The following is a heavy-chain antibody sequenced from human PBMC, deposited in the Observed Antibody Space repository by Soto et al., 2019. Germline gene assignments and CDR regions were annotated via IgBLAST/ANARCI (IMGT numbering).Heavy chain of an antibody. V-gene: IGHV4-30-2*01. D-gene: IGHD6-6*01. CDR2: IYHSGST. J-gene: IGHJ3*02. CDR1: CGSISSGGYS. Sequence: SETLSLTCAFSCGSISSGGYSWSWIRQPPGKGLEWIGYIYHSGSTYYNPSLKSRVTISVDRSKNQFSLKLSSVTAADTAVYYCARAAEYSSSTIAFDIWGQGTMVTVSS. CDR3: ARAAEYSSSTIAFDI.